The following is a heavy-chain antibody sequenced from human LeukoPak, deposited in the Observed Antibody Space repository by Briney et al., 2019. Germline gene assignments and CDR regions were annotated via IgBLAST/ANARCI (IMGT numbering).Heavy chain of an antibody. CDR2: ISSSSSYI. Sequence: PGGSLRLSCAASGFTFSSYSMNWVRQAPGKGLEWVSSISSSSSYIYYADSVKGRFTISRDNARNSLYLQMNSLRAEDTAVYYCARGYSSSWSPLMFDPWGQGTLVTVSS. CDR3: ARGYSSSWSPLMFDP. V-gene: IGHV3-21*01. D-gene: IGHD6-13*01. J-gene: IGHJ5*02. CDR1: GFTFSSYS.